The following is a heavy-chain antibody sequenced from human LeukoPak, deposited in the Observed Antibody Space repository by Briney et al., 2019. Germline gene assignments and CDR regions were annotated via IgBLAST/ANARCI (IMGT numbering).Heavy chain of an antibody. V-gene: IGHV3-23*01. D-gene: IGHD3-10*01. CDR2: ISPSGDIR. CDR3: AKDDAWLRFGE. J-gene: IGHJ4*02. CDR1: GFTFSSYA. Sequence: GGSLRLSCAASGFTFSSYAMSWVRQAPGKGLEWVSGISPSGDIRYYADSVKGRFTISRDNSKNTLYLEVISLTAEDTAVYYCAKDDAWLRFGEWSQGTLVTVSS.